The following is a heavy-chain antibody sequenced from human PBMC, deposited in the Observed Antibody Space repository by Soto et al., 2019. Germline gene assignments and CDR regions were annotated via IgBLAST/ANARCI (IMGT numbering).Heavy chain of an antibody. D-gene: IGHD1-26*01. V-gene: IGHV3-23*01. CDR3: AKDSHSSASYKEDAFDI. CDR1: GFTFSSYA. Sequence: GGSLRLSCAASGFTFSSYAMSWVRQAPGKGLEWVSAISGSGSSTYHADSVKGRFTISRDNSKNTLFLQMNSLRAEDTAVYYCAKDSHSSASYKEDAFDIWGQGSLVTVSS. J-gene: IGHJ3*02. CDR2: ISGSGSST.